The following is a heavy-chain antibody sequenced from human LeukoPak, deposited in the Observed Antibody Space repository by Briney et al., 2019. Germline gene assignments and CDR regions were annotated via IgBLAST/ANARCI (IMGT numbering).Heavy chain of an antibody. J-gene: IGHJ4*02. D-gene: IGHD5-18*01. Sequence: PSETLSLTCAVYGGSFSDYYWSWIRQPPGKGLEWIGEINHSGNTIYSPSLKSRVTISVDTSKNQFSLRLSSVTAADTTVYYCARGLRRYSKAFPFDYWGQGTLVTVSS. V-gene: IGHV4-34*01. CDR3: ARGLRRYSKAFPFDY. CDR1: GGSFSDYY. CDR2: INHSGNT.